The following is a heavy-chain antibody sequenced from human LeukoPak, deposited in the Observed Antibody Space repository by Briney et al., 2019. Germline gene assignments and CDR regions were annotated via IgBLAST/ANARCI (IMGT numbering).Heavy chain of an antibody. CDR1: GFTFSSYA. D-gene: IGHD3-10*01. Sequence: GGSLRLSCAASGFTFSSYAMNWVRQAPGKGLEWVSAISGSGGATHYADSVKGRFTMSRDNSKNTLYLQMNSLRAEDTAVYYCAKGAYYHGSGRYFDYWGQGTLVTVSS. J-gene: IGHJ4*02. CDR3: AKGAYYHGSGRYFDY. V-gene: IGHV3-23*01. CDR2: ISGSGGAT.